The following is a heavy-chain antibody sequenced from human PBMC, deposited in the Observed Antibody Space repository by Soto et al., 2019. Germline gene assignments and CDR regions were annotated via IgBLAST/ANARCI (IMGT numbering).Heavy chain of an antibody. V-gene: IGHV1-3*01. CDR2: INAGNGNT. Sequence: VKVSCQASGYTFTSYAMHWVRQAPGQRLEWMGWINAGNGNTKYSQKFQGRVTITRDTSASTAYMELSSLRSEDTAVYYCARAVSGAPHEVDYWGQGPLVTVSS. CDR1: GYTFTSYA. CDR3: ARAVSGAPHEVDY. J-gene: IGHJ4*02. D-gene: IGHD1-26*01.